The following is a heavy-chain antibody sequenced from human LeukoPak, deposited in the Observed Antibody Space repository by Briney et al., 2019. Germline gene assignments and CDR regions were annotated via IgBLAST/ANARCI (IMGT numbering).Heavy chain of an antibody. CDR1: GSNFSSYW. D-gene: IGHD4-17*01. J-gene: IGHJ3*02. Sequence: PGGSLGLSCAAAGSNFSSYWMTWVRQAPGKGLEWVANIKQDGTEKYYLDSVKGRFTISRDNAKNSLYLQMNSLRAVDTAVYFCARPTTVTMVDAFNIWGLGTMVTVSS. V-gene: IGHV3-7*04. CDR2: IKQDGTEK. CDR3: ARPTTVTMVDAFNI.